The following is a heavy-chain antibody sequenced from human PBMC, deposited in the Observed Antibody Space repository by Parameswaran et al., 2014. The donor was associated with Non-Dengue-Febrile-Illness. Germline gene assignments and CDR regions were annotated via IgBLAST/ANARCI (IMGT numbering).Heavy chain of an antibody. Sequence: SVKVSCKASGFTFTSSAMQWVRQARGQRLEWIGWIVVGSGNTNYAQKFQERVTITRDMSTSTAYMELSSLRSEDTAVYYCAADRHYYDSSGPRRAVGYYGMDVWGQGTTVTVSS. CDR1: GFTFTSSA. CDR3: AADRHYYDSSGPRRAVGYYGMDV. D-gene: IGHD3-22*01. V-gene: IGHV1-58*02. J-gene: IGHJ6*02. CDR2: IVVGSGNT.